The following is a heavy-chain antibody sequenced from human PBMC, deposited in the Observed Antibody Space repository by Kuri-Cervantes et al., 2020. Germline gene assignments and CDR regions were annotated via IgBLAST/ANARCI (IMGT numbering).Heavy chain of an antibody. V-gene: IGHV1-2*02. CDR1: GYTFTGYY. CDR3: ARAKSNDFWSGYYNYYYYGMDV. D-gene: IGHD3-3*01. J-gene: IGHJ6*02. Sequence: ASVKVSCKASGYTFTGYYMHWVRQAPGQGLEWMGWINPNSSGTNYAQKFQGRVTITRDTSASTAYMELSSLRSEDMAVYYCARAKSNDFWSGYYNYYYYGMDVWGQGTRVTVSS. CDR2: INPNSSGT.